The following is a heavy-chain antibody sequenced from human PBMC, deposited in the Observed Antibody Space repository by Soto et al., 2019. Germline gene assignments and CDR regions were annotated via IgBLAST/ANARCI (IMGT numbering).Heavy chain of an antibody. Sequence: QVQLQESGPRLVKPSETLSLTCSVSDSSMSPYYWTWFRQAPGKGLEWIGHLLYRGTATYNPALKGRVTISLETAQKQVPLKLSSVIAADTAVYYCAREKDLTWGGYAFGYWGPGTLVTVSS. CDR2: LLYRGTA. CDR1: DSSMSPYY. J-gene: IGHJ3*01. V-gene: IGHV4-59*01. D-gene: IGHD3-10*01. CDR3: AREKDLTWGGYAFGY.